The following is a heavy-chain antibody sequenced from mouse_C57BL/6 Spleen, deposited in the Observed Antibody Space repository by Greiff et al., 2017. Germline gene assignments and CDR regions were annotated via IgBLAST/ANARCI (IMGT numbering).Heavy chain of an antibody. Sequence: VQLQQSGAELVKPGASVKISCKASGYAFSSYWMNWVKQRPGKGLEWIGQIYPGDGDTNYNGKFKGKATLTADKSSSTAYMQLSSLTSEDSAVYCCARVGNDVGWFAYWGQGTLVTVSA. CDR3: ARVGNDVGWFAY. V-gene: IGHV1-80*01. J-gene: IGHJ3*01. D-gene: IGHD2-2*01. CDR2: IYPGDGDT. CDR1: GYAFSSYW.